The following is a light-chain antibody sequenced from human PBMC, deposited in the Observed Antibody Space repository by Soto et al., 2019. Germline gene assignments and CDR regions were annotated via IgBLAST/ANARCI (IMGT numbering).Light chain of an antibody. Sequence: EIVLTQSPGTLSLSPGERATLSCRASQSVSSSYLAWYQQKPGQAPRLLIYGASSRATGIPDRFSGSGSGTDLPLTISRLEPEDCAVYYCQQYGSSPVTFGPGTKVDIK. CDR1: QSVSSSY. J-gene: IGKJ3*01. CDR2: GAS. CDR3: QQYGSSPVT. V-gene: IGKV3-20*01.